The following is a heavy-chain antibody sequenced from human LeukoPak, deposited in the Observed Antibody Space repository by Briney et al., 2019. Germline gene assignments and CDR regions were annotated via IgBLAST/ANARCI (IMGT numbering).Heavy chain of an antibody. CDR1: GFTFSSYA. V-gene: IGHV3-23*01. D-gene: IGHD1-26*01. J-gene: IGHJ4*02. Sequence: PGGSLRLSCAASGFTFSSYAMSWVRQAPGKGLEWVSSISGRDTSTYCADSVKGRFTISRDNSKNTLYLQMNSLRAEDTAVYYCVRDRGTYRPIDYWGQGTLVTVSS. CDR2: ISGRDTST. CDR3: VRDRGTYRPIDY.